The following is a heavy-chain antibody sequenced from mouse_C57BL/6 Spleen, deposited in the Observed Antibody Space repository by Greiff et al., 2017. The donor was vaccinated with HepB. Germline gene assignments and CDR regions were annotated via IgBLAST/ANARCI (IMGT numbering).Heavy chain of an antibody. Sequence: VQLQQSGPELVKPGASVKISCKASGYSFTDYNMNWVKQSNGKSLEWIGAINPNYGTTSYNQKFKGKATLTVDQSSSTAYMQLNSLTSEDSAVYDCARPGYYGSSGYFDVWGTGTTVTVSS. V-gene: IGHV1-39*01. D-gene: IGHD1-1*01. CDR1: GYSFTDYN. CDR3: ARPGYYGSSGYFDV. CDR2: INPNYGTT. J-gene: IGHJ1*03.